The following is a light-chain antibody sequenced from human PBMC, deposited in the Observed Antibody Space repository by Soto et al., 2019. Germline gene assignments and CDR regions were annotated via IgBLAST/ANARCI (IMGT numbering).Light chain of an antibody. V-gene: IGKV1-39*01. J-gene: IGKJ1*01. CDR3: QQYGSSPRT. CDR2: SAS. CDR1: QDINVY. Sequence: DIQMTQSPSSVSASIGDTVTITCRASQDINVYLNWYQQKPGEAPKLLIYSASTLHSGVPSRFTGSGSGTDFTLTISRLEPEDFAVYYCQQYGSSPRTFGQGTKVEIK.